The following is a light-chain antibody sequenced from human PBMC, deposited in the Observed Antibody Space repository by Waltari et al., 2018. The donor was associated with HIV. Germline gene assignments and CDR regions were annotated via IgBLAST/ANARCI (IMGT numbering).Light chain of an antibody. CDR2: SAS. CDR3: QQSYSIPLT. CDR1: QSISSK. J-gene: IGKJ3*01. Sequence: DIQMTQSPSSLSASVGDRVTVPCRASQSISSKLNWYQQRPGKAPVLLIYSASTLKSGVPSRFSGSGSGTDFTLTISSLQTEDFVTYYCQQSYSIPLTFGPGTKVEI. V-gene: IGKV1-39*01.